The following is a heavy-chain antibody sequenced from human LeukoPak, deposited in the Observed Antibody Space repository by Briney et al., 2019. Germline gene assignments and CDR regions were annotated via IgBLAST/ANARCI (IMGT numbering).Heavy chain of an antibody. V-gene: IGHV3-74*01. Sequence: LTGGSLRLSCAASGFTFGNSWVHWVRHAPGKGLVWVSLINADGSTATYADSVKGRLTISRDNARNTLSLQMNSLTIEDTAVYYCVVVVEPPDSDGFDVWGQGTMITVSS. J-gene: IGHJ3*01. D-gene: IGHD1-14*01. CDR3: VVVVEPPDSDGFDV. CDR2: INADGSTA. CDR1: GFTFGNSW.